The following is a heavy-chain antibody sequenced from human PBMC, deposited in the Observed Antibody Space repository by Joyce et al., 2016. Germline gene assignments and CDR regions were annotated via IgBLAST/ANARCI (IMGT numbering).Heavy chain of an antibody. Sequence: EVRLLETGGGLAQPGGSMRLSCSYTGFPFKKYIFSWLRLAPGRRLEWVASVGPLGTGFPADSGKGRFTISRDNYESTVYLEMRDLRVEDTAIYFCVKDLDRDLTEDPHWGQGTQVIVSS. D-gene: IGHD3/OR15-3a*01. CDR3: VKDLDRDLTEDPH. V-gene: IGHV3-23*01. J-gene: IGHJ4*02. CDR1: GFPFKKYI. CDR2: VGPLGTG.